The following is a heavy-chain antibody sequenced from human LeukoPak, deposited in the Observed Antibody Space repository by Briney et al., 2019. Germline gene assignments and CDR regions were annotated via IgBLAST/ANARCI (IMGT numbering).Heavy chain of an antibody. V-gene: IGHV4-39*02. D-gene: IGHD4-23*01. J-gene: IGHJ5*02. CDR1: GGSISSSSYY. CDR3: AKDVTQYNWFDP. CDR2: IYYSGSS. Sequence: PSETLSLTCTVSGGSISSSSYYWGWIRQPPGKGLEWIGSIYYSGSSYYNPSLKSRVSISVDTSKNQFSLKLSSVTAADTAVYYCAKDVTQYNWFDPWGQGTLVTVSS.